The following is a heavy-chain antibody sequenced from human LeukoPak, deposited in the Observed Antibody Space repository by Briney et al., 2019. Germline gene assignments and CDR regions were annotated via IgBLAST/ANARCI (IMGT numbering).Heavy chain of an antibody. V-gene: IGHV3-7*01. CDR3: AIHTGSSSWRTFDS. CDR2: IKQDGSEK. J-gene: IGHJ4*02. Sequence: GGSLRLSCAASGFTFSGHWMSWVRQAPGKGLEWVANIKQDGSEKYYVDSVNGQFTISRDNAKNSLYLQMNSLRAEDTALYYCAIHTGSSSWRTFDSWGQGTLVTVSS. CDR1: GFTFSGHW. D-gene: IGHD6-13*01.